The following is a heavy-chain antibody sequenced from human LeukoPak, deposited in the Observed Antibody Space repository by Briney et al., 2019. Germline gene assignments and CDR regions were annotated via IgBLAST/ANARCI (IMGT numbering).Heavy chain of an antibody. D-gene: IGHD6-13*01. CDR3: ARDQILQQLVPFDY. Sequence: PSETLSLTCTVSGYSISSGFYWGWIRQPPGKGLEWIGSIYHSGSTYFNPSLKSRVTISVDTSKNQFSLKLSSVTAADTAVYYCARDQILQQLVPFDYWGQGTLVTVSS. CDR1: GYSISSGFY. J-gene: IGHJ4*02. V-gene: IGHV4-38-2*02. CDR2: IYHSGST.